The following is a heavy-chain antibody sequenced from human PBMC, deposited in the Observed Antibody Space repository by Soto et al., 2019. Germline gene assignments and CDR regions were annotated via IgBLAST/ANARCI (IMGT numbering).Heavy chain of an antibody. CDR2: ISQSGRT. V-gene: IGHV4-34*01. D-gene: IGHD3-9*01. CDR3: AREYFRARGGFDT. Sequence: PSETLSLTCAVHGGSFSGYYWSWIRQPPGKGLEWIGEISQSGRTNYNPSLKSRVTISLDTSKNQFSLKLSSLTAADTALYYCAREYFRARGGFDTWGRGTLVTVSS. CDR1: GGSFSGYY. J-gene: IGHJ3*02.